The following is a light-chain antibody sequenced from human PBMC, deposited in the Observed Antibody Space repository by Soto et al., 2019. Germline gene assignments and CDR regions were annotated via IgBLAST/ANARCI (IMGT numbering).Light chain of an antibody. J-gene: IGLJ1*01. CDR2: EVS. Sequence: QSVLTHPASVSGSPGQSITISCTGTSSDVGGFNYVSWYQQFPGKAPKLMIYEVSNRPSGVSNRFSGSKSGNTASLTISGLQAEDEGDYYCSSYTTSNTLVFGTGTKVTVL. CDR3: SSYTTSNTLV. V-gene: IGLV2-14*01. CDR1: SSDVGGFNY.